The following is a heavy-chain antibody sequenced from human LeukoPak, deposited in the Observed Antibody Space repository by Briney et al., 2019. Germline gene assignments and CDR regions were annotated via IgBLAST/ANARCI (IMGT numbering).Heavy chain of an antibody. CDR1: GFTFSSYE. CDR3: ARDGPRQYYFDY. CDR2: ISSSGSTI. J-gene: IGHJ4*02. Sequence: PGGSLRLSCAASGFTFSSYEMNWVRQAPGKGLEWVSYISSSGSTIYYADSVKGRFTISRDNSKNTLYLQMNSLRAEDTAVYYCARDGPRQYYFDYWGQGTLVTVSS. V-gene: IGHV3-48*03. D-gene: IGHD3/OR15-3a*01.